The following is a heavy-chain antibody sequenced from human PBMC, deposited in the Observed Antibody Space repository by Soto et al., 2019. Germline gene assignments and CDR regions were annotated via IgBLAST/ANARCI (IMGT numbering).Heavy chain of an antibody. Sequence: PSETLSLTCTVSGGSISSGGYYWSWIRQHPGKGLEWIGYIYYSGSTYYNPSLKSRVTISVDTSKNQFSLKLSSVTAADTAVYYCARDTDSSGYSTFQHWGQGTLVTVSS. J-gene: IGHJ1*01. V-gene: IGHV4-31*03. CDR2: IYYSGST. CDR3: ARDTDSSGYSTFQH. CDR1: GGSISSGGYY. D-gene: IGHD3-22*01.